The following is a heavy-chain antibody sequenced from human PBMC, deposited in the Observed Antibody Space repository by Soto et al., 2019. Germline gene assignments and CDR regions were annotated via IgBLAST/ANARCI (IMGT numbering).Heavy chain of an antibody. CDR3: AVAGDHYGMMIDY. CDR1: GGSISSYY. J-gene: IGHJ4*02. V-gene: IGHV4-59*01. Sequence: SETLSLTCTVSGGSISSYYWSWIRQPPGKGLEWIGYIYYSGSTNYNPSLRSRVTISVDTSKNQFSLKLSSVTAADTAVYYCAVAGDHYGMMIDYWGQGTLVTVSS. D-gene: IGHD3-9*01. CDR2: IYYSGST.